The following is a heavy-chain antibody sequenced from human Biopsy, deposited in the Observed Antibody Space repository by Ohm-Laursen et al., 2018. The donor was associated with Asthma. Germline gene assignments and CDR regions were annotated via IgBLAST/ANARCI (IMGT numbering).Heavy chain of an antibody. CDR3: ARSFPFLSPYHAEHYQL. D-gene: IGHD3-3*01. J-gene: IGHJ1*01. V-gene: IGHV3-7*01. Sequence: SLRLSCAASGFTFGDYWMSWVRQAPGRGPEWVADIKHDGGENNYVDSLKGRFTISRDNAKNSLYLQMNSLRAEDTAVYYCARSFPFLSPYHAEHYQLWGQGTLVTVSS. CDR2: IKHDGGEN. CDR1: GFTFGDYW.